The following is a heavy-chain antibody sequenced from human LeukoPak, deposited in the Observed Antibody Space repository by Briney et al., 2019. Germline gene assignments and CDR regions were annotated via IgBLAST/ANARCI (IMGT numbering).Heavy chain of an antibody. CDR1: GFTFSSYA. V-gene: IGHV1-69*01. CDR2: IIPIFGTA. J-gene: IGHJ4*02. CDR3: ARFGYSSSWSFDY. Sequence: GGSLRLSCAASGFTFSSYAISWVRQAPGQGLEWMGGIIPIFGTANYAQKFQGRVTITADESTSTAYMELSSLRSEDTAVYYCARFGYSSSWSFDYWGQGTLVTVSS. D-gene: IGHD6-13*01.